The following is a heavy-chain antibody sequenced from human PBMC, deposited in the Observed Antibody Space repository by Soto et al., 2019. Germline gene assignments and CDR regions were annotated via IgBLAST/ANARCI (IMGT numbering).Heavy chain of an antibody. V-gene: IGHV3-9*01. CDR1: GFTFDDYA. D-gene: IGHD6-13*01. CDR3: AKDYGLSSPDAFDI. CDR2: ISWNSGSI. Sequence: PGGSLRLSCAASGFTFDDYAMHWVRQAPGKGLEWVSGISWNSGSIGYADSVKGRFTISRDNAKNSLYLQMNSLRAEDTALYYCAKDYGLSSPDAFDIWGQGTMVTVSS. J-gene: IGHJ3*02.